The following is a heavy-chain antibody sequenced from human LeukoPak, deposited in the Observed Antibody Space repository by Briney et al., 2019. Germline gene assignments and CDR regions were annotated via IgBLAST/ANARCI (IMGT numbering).Heavy chain of an antibody. J-gene: IGHJ6*02. Sequence: PGGSLRLSCAASGFTFSSYAMHWVRQAPGKGLEYVSAISSNGGSTYYANSVKGRFIISRDNSKNTLYLQMGSLRAEDMAVYYCARGLGLPQTEYGMDVWGQGTTVTVSS. CDR2: ISSNGGST. CDR3: ARGLGLPQTEYGMDV. D-gene: IGHD3-16*01. V-gene: IGHV3-64*01. CDR1: GFTFSSYA.